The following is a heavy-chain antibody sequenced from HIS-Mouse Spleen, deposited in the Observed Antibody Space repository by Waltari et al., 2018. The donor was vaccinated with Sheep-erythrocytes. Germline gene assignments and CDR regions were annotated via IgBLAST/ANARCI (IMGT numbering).Heavy chain of an antibody. Sequence: QVQLVESGGGVVQPGRSLRLSCAASGFTFSSYAMHWVRQAPGKGLEWVEVKSYDGSNKYYADSVKGRFTISRDNSKNTLYLQMNSLRAEDTAVYYCARGDAGATTHDAFDIWGQGTMVTVSS. CDR3: ARGDAGATTHDAFDI. CDR2: KSYDGSNK. D-gene: IGHD1-26*01. J-gene: IGHJ3*02. CDR1: GFTFSSYA. V-gene: IGHV3-30-3*01.